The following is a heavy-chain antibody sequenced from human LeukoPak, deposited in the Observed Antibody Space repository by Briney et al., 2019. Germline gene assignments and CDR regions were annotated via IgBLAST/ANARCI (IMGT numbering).Heavy chain of an antibody. Sequence: RPGGSLRLSCAASGFTFDDYGMSWVRQAPGKGLEWVSGINWNGGSTGYADSVKGRFTISRDNAKHSLYLQMNSLRAEDTAVYYCANGYSGYVHDYWGQGTLVTVSS. CDR3: ANGYSGYVHDY. V-gene: IGHV3-20*04. D-gene: IGHD5-12*01. CDR1: GFTFDDYG. J-gene: IGHJ4*02. CDR2: INWNGGST.